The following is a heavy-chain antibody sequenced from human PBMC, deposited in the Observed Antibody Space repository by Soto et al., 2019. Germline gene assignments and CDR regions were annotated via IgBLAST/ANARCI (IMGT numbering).Heavy chain of an antibody. CDR2: ISSSGSTI. D-gene: IGHD2-2*02. Sequence: GGSLRLSCAASGFTFSDYYMSWIRQAPGKGLEWVSYISSSGSTIYYADSVKGRFTISRDNAKNSLYLQMNSLRAEDTAVYYCARDSIVVVPAAIRSGYYGMDVWGQGTTVTVSS. CDR3: ARDSIVVVPAAIRSGYYGMDV. V-gene: IGHV3-11*01. CDR1: GFTFSDYY. J-gene: IGHJ6*02.